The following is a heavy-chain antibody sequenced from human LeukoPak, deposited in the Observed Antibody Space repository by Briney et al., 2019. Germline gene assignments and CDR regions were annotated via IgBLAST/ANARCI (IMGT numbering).Heavy chain of an antibody. Sequence: SETLSLTCTVSGGSISSYYWSWIRQPAGKGLEWPGRIYTSGSTNYNPSLKSRVTMSVDTSKNQFSLKLSSVTAADTAVYYCASSYCSSTSCTPYYYYGMDVWGQGTTVTVSS. CDR1: GGSISSYY. J-gene: IGHJ6*02. CDR2: IYTSGST. D-gene: IGHD2-2*01. V-gene: IGHV4-4*07. CDR3: ASSYCSSTSCTPYYYYGMDV.